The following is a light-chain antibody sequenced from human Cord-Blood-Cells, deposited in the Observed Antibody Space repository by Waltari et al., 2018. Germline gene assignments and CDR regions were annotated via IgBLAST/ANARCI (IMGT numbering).Light chain of an antibody. CDR3: QQYYSTPT. J-gene: IGKJ1*01. CDR1: QSVLYSSNNKNY. Sequence: EIVMTQSPDSLAVSLGERATINWKSSQSVLYSSNNKNYLAWYQQKPGQPPKLLIYWASTRESGVPDRFSGSGSGTDFTLTISSLQAEDVAVYYCQQYYSTPTFGQGTKVEIK. CDR2: WAS. V-gene: IGKV4-1*01.